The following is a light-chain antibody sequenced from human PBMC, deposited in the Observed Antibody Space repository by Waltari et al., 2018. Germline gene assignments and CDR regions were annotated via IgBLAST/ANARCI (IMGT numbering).Light chain of an antibody. CDR2: GSS. CDR1: QSVVRC. Sequence: CGAGQSVVRCLALYQQRTGQHPRVRIYGSSNRGTGTPDRFRGGGCGTDFSLTISRLEPEDVAVYYCQHYVSLPVTFGQGTKVEIK. V-gene: IGKV3-20*01. J-gene: IGKJ1*01. CDR3: QHYVSLPVT.